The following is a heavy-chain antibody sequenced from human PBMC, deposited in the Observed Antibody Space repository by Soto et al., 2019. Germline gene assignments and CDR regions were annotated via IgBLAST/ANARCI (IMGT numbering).Heavy chain of an antibody. Sequence: ASVKVSCKASGYTFTSYDINWVRQATGQGLEWMGWMNPNSGNTGYAQKFQGRVTMTRNTSISTAYMELSSLRSEDTAVYYCAREASAVISLDYWGQGTLVTVSS. CDR3: AREASAVISLDY. D-gene: IGHD6-19*01. CDR2: MNPNSGNT. V-gene: IGHV1-8*01. CDR1: GYTFTSYD. J-gene: IGHJ4*02.